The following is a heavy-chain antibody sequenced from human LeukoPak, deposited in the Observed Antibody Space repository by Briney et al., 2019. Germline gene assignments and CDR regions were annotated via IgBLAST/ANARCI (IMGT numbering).Heavy chain of an antibody. J-gene: IGHJ4*02. Sequence: ASVKVSCKASGYTFTGYYMRWVRQAPGQGLEWMGWINPNSGGTNYAQKFQGRVTMTRDTSISTAYMELSRLRSDDTAVYYCATLAARPDPVDYWGQGTLVTVSS. CDR1: GYTFTGYY. V-gene: IGHV1-2*02. D-gene: IGHD6-6*01. CDR2: INPNSGGT. CDR3: ATLAARPDPVDY.